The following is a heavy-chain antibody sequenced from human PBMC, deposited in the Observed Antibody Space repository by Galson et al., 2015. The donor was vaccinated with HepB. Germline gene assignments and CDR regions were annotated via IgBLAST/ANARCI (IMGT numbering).Heavy chain of an antibody. V-gene: IGHV3-23*01. D-gene: IGHD3-10*01. CDR2: ISGSGGNT. J-gene: IGHJ4*02. CDR1: GFTFSSYG. CDR3: AKFYGADLLWFGELWD. Sequence: SLRLSCAASGFTFSSYGMSWVRQAPGKGLEWVSTISGSGGNTYYADSVKGRFTISRANSKNTLYLQMNSLRDGDTAVYYCAKFYGADLLWFGELWDWGQGTRVTVSS.